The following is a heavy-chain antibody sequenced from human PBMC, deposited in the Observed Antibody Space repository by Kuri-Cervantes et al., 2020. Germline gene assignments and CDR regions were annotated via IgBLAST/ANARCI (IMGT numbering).Heavy chain of an antibody. Sequence: GESLKISCAASGFTFSSYWMSWVRQAPGKGLEWVANIKQDGSEKYYVDSVKGRFTISRDNAKNSLYLQMNSLRAEDTAVYYCARGEQLHYFDYWGQGTLVTVSS. D-gene: IGHD6-13*01. V-gene: IGHV3-7*03. CDR3: ARGEQLHYFDY. CDR1: GFTFSSYW. CDR2: IKQDGSEK. J-gene: IGHJ4*02.